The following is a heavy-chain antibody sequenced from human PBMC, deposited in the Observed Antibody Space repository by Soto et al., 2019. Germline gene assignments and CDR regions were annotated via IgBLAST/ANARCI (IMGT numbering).Heavy chain of an antibody. J-gene: IGHJ3*02. CDR1: GYTSTSYD. CDR3: ARSLRKGPAYYYDSSGYYPLSFDI. V-gene: IGHV1-8*01. CDR2: RNPNSGNT. D-gene: IGHD3-22*01. Sequence: ASVKVSCKASGYTSTSYDTTWWGQPTGQGLEGMGGRNPNSGNTGYAQKFQGRVTMTRKTSISTAYMELSSLRSEDTAVYYCARSLRKGPAYYYDSSGYYPLSFDIWGQGTMVTVSS.